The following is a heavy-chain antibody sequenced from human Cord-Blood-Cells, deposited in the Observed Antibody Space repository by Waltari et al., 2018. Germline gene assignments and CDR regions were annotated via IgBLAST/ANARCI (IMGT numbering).Heavy chain of an antibody. CDR2: INPNSGGT. V-gene: IGHV1-2*02. CDR1: GYTFTGYY. Sequence: QVQLVQSGAEVKKPGASVKVSCKASGYTFTGYYMHWVRQAPGQGLEWMGWINPNSGGTNYAQKFQGRVTMTRDTSISTAYMELSRLRSDDTAVYYCARDRSKPQTGEDAFDIWGQGTMVTVSS. J-gene: IGHJ3*02. D-gene: IGHD7-27*01. CDR3: ARDRSKPQTGEDAFDI.